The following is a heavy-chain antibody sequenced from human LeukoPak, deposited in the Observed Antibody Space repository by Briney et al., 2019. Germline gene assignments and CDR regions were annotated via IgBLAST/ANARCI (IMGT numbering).Heavy chain of an antibody. CDR3: ARVNSSSSSFDY. CDR2: ISGSGDYT. D-gene: IGHD6-6*01. J-gene: IGHJ4*02. V-gene: IGHV3-23*01. Sequence: GGSRRLSCAVSGFTFSGYAMSWVCQAPGKGLEWVSTISGSGDYTYYADSVKGRFSISRDNSKNTLHLQMNSLRAEDTAVYYCARVNSSSSSFDYWGQGTLVTVSS. CDR1: GFTFSGYA.